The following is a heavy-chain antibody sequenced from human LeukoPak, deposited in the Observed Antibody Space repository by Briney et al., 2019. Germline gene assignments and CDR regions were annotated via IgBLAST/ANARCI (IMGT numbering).Heavy chain of an antibody. J-gene: IGHJ6*02. D-gene: IGHD3-10*01. CDR1: GFTFDDYA. CDR3: ARGPVLQWRMDV. V-gene: IGHV3-9*01. Sequence: GGSLRLSCAASGFTFDDYAMRWVRQAPGKGLEWVSGINWNGDSLGYADSVKGRFTISRDNAKNSLYLQMNSLRTEDTALYYCARGPVLQWRMDVWGQGTTVTVSS. CDR2: INWNGDSL.